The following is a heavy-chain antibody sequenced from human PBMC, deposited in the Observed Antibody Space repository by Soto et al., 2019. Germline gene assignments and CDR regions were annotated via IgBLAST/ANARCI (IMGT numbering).Heavy chain of an antibody. V-gene: IGHV3-33*01. CDR3: ARPGIAAAGNYYYYYYMDV. J-gene: IGHJ6*03. D-gene: IGHD6-13*01. Sequence: GGSLRLSCAASGFTFSSYGMHWVRQAPGKGLEWVAVIWYDGSNKYYADSVKGRFTISRDNSKNTLYLQMNSLRAEDTAVYYCARPGIAAAGNYYYYYYMDVWGKGTTVTVSS. CDR1: GFTFSSYG. CDR2: IWYDGSNK.